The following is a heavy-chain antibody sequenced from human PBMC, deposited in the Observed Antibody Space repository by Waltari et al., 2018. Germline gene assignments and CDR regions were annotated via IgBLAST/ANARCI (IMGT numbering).Heavy chain of an antibody. J-gene: IGHJ6*02. D-gene: IGHD2-15*01. Sequence: CKASGYSFASYGLSWVRQAPGQGLEWIGWISVYNGKTNYAQNLQGRVSMTTDTSTRTAYMELRSLRSDDSAVYYCARDIAESSDYYGMDVWGQGTTVVVSS. V-gene: IGHV1-18*01. CDR3: ARDIAESSDYYGMDV. CDR2: ISVYNGKT. CDR1: GYSFASYG.